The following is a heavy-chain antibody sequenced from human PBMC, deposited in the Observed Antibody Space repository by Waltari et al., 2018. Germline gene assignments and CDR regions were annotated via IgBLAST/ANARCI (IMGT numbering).Heavy chain of an antibody. CDR3: ASLLTGD. CDR2: IYYNGNT. Sequence: QLQVQESGPGLVKPSETLSLTCTVPGGAITTTNYYWGWIRQPPGMGLEWIGSIYYNGNTYYTPSLKSRVTISADTSKTQFSLNLNSVTAADTAVYYCASLLTGDWGQGVLVTVSS. CDR1: GGAITTTNYY. J-gene: IGHJ4*02. V-gene: IGHV4-39*01. D-gene: IGHD3-9*01.